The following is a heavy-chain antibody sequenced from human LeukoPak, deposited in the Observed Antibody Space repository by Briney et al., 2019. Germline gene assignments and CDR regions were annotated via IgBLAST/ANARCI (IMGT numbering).Heavy chain of an antibody. CDR1: GFTFSNAW. Sequence: GGSLRLSCAASGFTFSNAWMSWVSHAPGKGREWVGCIKSKIAGSTTNYAAPVTPRFTISGDDSKNTLYLQMNSLNTEDTAVYYCTTAGTYYYDCSGYCMIDYWGQGTLVTVSS. J-gene: IGHJ4*02. D-gene: IGHD3-22*01. CDR3: TTAGTYYYDCSGYCMIDY. V-gene: IGHV3-15*01. CDR2: IKSKIAGSTT.